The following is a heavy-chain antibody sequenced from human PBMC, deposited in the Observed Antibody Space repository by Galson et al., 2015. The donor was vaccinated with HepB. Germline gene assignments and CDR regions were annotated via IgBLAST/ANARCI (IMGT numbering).Heavy chain of an antibody. CDR1: GFTFSSYW. D-gene: IGHD5-18*01. V-gene: IGHV3-7*03. J-gene: IGHJ4*02. CDR3: ARTPGIKRGYSYGYGDY. CDR2: IKQDGSEK. Sequence: SLRLSCAVSGFTFSSYWMSWVRQAPGKGLEWVANIKQDGSEKYYVDSVKGRFTISRDNAKNSLYLQMNSLRAEDTAVYYCARTPGIKRGYSYGYGDYWGQGTLVTVSS.